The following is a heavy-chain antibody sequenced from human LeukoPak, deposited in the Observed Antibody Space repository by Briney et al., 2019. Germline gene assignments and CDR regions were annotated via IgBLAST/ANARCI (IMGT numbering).Heavy chain of an antibody. J-gene: IGHJ5*02. CDR2: IIPIFGTA. CDR3: ARASSSEENWFDP. V-gene: IGHV1-69*13. Sequence: ASVKVSCKASGGTFSSYDISWVRQAPGQGLEWMGGIIPIFGTANYAQKFQGRVTITADESTSTAYMELSSLRSEDTAVYYCARASSSEENWFDPWGQGTLVTVSS. D-gene: IGHD6-6*01. CDR1: GGTFSSYD.